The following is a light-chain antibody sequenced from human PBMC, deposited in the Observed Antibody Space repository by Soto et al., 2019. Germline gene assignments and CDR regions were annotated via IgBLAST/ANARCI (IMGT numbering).Light chain of an antibody. Sequence: QSVLTQPPSASGTPGQRVTISCSGSSSNIGSNYVYWYQQLPGTAPKLHIYSTNQRPSGVPDRFSGSKSGTSASLASSGLRSEYEANYFCATWDDSLSGVVFGGGTKLTVL. V-gene: IGLV1-47*02. CDR1: SSNIGSNY. CDR3: ATWDDSLSGVV. CDR2: STN. J-gene: IGLJ2*01.